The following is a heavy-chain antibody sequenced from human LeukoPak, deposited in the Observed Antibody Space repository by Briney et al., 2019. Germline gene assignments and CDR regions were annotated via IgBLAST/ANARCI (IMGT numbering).Heavy chain of an antibody. D-gene: IGHD1-26*01. CDR3: TKIGPVSGTIDY. CDR1: GFTVGATD. J-gene: IGHJ4*02. Sequence: SGGSLRLSCVASGFTVGATDMYWVRRAPGKRLEWVAVLKHDDEIHYMDSVRGRFTIPRDNSKNTLLLDMDGLRPEDTATYYCTKIGPVSGTIDYWGQGTLVTVSS. CDR2: LKHDDEI. V-gene: IGHV3-30*18.